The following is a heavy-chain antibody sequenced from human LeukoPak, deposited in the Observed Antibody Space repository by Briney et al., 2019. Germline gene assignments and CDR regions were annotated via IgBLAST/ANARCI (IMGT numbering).Heavy chain of an antibody. CDR3: AKEATIAVAGTHFDY. D-gene: IGHD6-19*01. CDR2: IKHDASEK. Sequence: PGGSLRLSCAASGFTFSSYWMAWVRQTPGKGLEWVANIKHDASEKYYVDSVKGRFTISRDNAQNSFYLQMNSLRAEDTAVYYCAKEATIAVAGTHFDYWGQGTLVTVSS. V-gene: IGHV3-7*01. CDR1: GFTFSSYW. J-gene: IGHJ4*02.